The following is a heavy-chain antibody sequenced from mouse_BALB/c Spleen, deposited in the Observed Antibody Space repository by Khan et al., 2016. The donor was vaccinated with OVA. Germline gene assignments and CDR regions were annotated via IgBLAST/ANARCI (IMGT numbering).Heavy chain of an antibody. CDR1: GYSITSNYA. CDR2: ISYSDST. Sequence: EVQLQESGPGLVKPSQSLSLTCTVTGYSITSNYAWNWIRQFPGNKLEWMGYISYSDSTSYNPSLKSRISITRDTSKNQFFLQLNSVTTEDTATXSCARGNYYGYAMDYWGQGTSVTVSS. V-gene: IGHV3-2*02. D-gene: IGHD1-1*01. J-gene: IGHJ4*01. CDR3: ARGNYYGYAMDY.